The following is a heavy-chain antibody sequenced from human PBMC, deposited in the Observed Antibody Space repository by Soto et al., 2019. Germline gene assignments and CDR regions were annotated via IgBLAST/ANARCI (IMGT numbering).Heavy chain of an antibody. CDR1: GGSISSGGYY. CDR3: ARDMILYPLWRMGCMDV. Sequence: QVQLQESGPGLVKPSQTLSLTCTVSGGSISSGGYYWSWIRQHPGKGLEWIGYIYYSGSTYYNPFLKSRVTISVDPSKNQFSLKRSSVTAADTSVYYCARDMILYPLWRMGCMDVCGQATTVTVSS. D-gene: IGHD2-2*02. CDR2: IYYSGST. V-gene: IGHV4-31*03. J-gene: IGHJ6*02.